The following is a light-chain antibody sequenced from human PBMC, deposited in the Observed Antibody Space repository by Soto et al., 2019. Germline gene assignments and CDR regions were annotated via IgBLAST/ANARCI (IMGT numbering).Light chain of an antibody. Sequence: SYELTQPSSVSVAAGKTARITCGGNNIGSKSVHWYQQKPGQAPVLVIYYDSDRPSGIPERFSGSNSGNTATLTISRVEAGDEADYYCQVWDSSSDHVVFGGGTKLTVL. V-gene: IGLV3-21*04. CDR3: QVWDSSSDHVV. CDR2: YDS. CDR1: NIGSKS. J-gene: IGLJ2*01.